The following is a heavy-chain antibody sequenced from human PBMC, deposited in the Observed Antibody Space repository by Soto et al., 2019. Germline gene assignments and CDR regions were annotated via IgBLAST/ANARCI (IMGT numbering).Heavy chain of an antibody. Sequence: GASVKVSCKASGGTFSSYAISWVRQAPGQGLEWMGGIIPIFGTANYAQKFQGRVTITADESTSTAYMELSSLRSEDTAVYYCARDLERVAARLGPYGVWGQGTTVTVSS. CDR1: GGTFSSYA. CDR3: ARDLERVAARLGPYGV. CDR2: IIPIFGTA. V-gene: IGHV1-69*13. D-gene: IGHD6-6*01. J-gene: IGHJ6*02.